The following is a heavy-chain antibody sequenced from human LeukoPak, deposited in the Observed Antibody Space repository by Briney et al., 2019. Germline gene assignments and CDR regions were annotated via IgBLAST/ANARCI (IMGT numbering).Heavy chain of an antibody. D-gene: IGHD4-11*01. V-gene: IGHV3-30*04. J-gene: IGHJ3*02. CDR1: GFMFSSYA. CDR3: ARDRHTYSFPDAFDI. CDR2: MSYEGNNI. Sequence: GGSLRLSCEASGFMFSSYAMYWVRQAPGKGLEWVAIMSYEGNNIYYADSVKGRFTISRDNVRDTLFLQMNSLRTEDTAVYYCARDRHTYSFPDAFDIWGQGTLVTVSS.